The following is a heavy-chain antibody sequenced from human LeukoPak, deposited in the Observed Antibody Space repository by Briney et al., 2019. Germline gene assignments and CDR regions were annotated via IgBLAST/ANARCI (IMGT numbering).Heavy chain of an antibody. V-gene: IGHV1-2*02. CDR1: VYTFTAYY. J-gene: IGHJ3*02. CDR3: ARSDQQMAYDAFDI. Sequence: ASVNVSCKASVYTFTAYYMHWVRQAPGQGLEWMGWINCNSGGTKYAQIFQGRVTMTRDTSFSTAYMELSRLRSDDTAVYYCARSDQQMAYDAFDIWGQGTVVTVSS. CDR2: INCNSGGT. D-gene: IGHD5-24*01.